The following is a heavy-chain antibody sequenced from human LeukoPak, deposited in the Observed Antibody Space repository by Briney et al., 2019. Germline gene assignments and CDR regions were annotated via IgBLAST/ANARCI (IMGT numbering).Heavy chain of an antibody. D-gene: IGHD2-2*01. CDR3: ASLFRYCSSTSCYPGAFYI. J-gene: IGHJ3*02. Sequence: ASVKVSCKVSGYTLTELSMHWVRQAPGKGLEWMGGFNPEDGETIYAQNFQGRVTMTGDTSTDTAYMELSSLRSEDTAVFYCASLFRYCSSTSCYPGAFYILGQGTMVTVSS. CDR2: FNPEDGET. V-gene: IGHV1-24*01. CDR1: GYTLTELS.